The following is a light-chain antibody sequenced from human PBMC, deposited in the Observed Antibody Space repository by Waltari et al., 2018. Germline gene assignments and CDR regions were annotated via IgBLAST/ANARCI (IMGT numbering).Light chain of an antibody. CDR1: QSIDRW. CDR3: QEYKTYRT. V-gene: IGKV1-5*03. Sequence: DIQMTQSPSTLSASVGERVTITCRASQSIDRWLAWYQQKPGKAPKLLIYKTSSVESGVASRFSGSGYGTEFTLTISSLQPDDFATYYCQEYKTYRTFGQGTKVEIK. J-gene: IGKJ1*01. CDR2: KTS.